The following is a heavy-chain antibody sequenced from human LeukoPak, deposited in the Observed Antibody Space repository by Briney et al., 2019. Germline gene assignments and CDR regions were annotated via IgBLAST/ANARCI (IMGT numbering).Heavy chain of an antibody. J-gene: IGHJ3*02. V-gene: IGHV3-23*01. Sequence: PGGSLRLSCAASGFTFSSYAMSWVRQAPRKGLEWVSAVSGSGGSTYYADSVKGRFTISRDNSKNTLYLQMNSLRAEDTAVYYCARERSNWGSAFDIWGQGTMVTVSS. CDR2: VSGSGGST. CDR1: GFTFSSYA. CDR3: ARERSNWGSAFDI. D-gene: IGHD7-27*01.